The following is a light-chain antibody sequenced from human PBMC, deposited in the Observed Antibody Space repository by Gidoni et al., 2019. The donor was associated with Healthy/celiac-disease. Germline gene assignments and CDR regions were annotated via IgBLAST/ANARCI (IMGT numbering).Light chain of an antibody. J-gene: IGLJ1*01. CDR1: SSDTGPDYD. CDR2: DNS. V-gene: IGLV1-40*01. Sequence: QSVLTQPPSVSGAPGQRVTISCAGGSSDTGPDYDVHWYQQLPGTAPKLLIFDNSNRPSGVPDRFSGSRSGTSASLAITGLQAEDEADYYCQSYDSSLSGYVFGTGTKVTVL. CDR3: QSYDSSLSGYV.